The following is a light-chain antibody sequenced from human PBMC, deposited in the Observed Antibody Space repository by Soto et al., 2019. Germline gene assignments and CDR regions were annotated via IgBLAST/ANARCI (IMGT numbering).Light chain of an antibody. CDR3: QQYNSYPT. CDR2: DAS. V-gene: IGKV1-5*01. CDR1: QRVTTW. J-gene: IGKJ4*01. Sequence: DIPMTQSPSTLSASVGDRVTITCRASQRVTTWLAWYQQKPGQAPNLLIHDASTLEPGVPSRFRGSGSGTVFTLTISNLQPDDFATYYCQQYNSYPTFGGGTKVDIK.